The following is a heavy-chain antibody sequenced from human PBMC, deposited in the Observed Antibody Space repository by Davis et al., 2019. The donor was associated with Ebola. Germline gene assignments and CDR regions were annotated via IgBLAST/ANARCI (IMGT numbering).Heavy chain of an antibody. J-gene: IGHJ6*02. Sequence: GGSLRLSCAASGFTFSSYSMNWVRQAPGKGLEWVSYISSSSSTIYYADSVKGRFTISRDNSKNSLYLQMNSLRTEDTALYYCAKDISPDSSSSLFYYYGMDVWGQGTTVTVSS. CDR2: ISSSSSTI. D-gene: IGHD6-6*01. CDR3: AKDISPDSSSSLFYYYGMDV. V-gene: IGHV3-48*04. CDR1: GFTFSSYS.